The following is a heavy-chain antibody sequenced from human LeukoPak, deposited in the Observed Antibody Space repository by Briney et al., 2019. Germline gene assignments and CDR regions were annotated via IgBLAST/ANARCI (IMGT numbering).Heavy chain of an antibody. CDR2: IIPIFGTA. CDR1: GGTFSSYA. CDR3: ARDNSVRDEAWWFNP. Sequence: ASVKVSCKASGGTFSSYAISWVRQAPGQGLEWMGGIIPIFGTANYAQKFQGRVTITADKSTSTAYMELSSLRSEDTAVYYCARDNSVRDEAWWFNPWGQGSLVTVSS. D-gene: IGHD5-24*01. J-gene: IGHJ5*02. V-gene: IGHV1-69*06.